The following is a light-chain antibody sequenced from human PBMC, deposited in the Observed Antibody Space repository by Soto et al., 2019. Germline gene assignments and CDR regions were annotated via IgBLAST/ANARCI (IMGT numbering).Light chain of an antibody. J-gene: IGKJ1*01. Sequence: EIVLTQSPGTLSLSPGERATLSCRANQTVSRNYLAWYQQKPGQTPRLLIYSASNKATVIPDRFRGSGSGTDFTLTITRLEPEDFGVYYCLQYATSRRTFGQGTKVDIK. CDR3: LQYATSRRT. CDR1: QTVSRNY. V-gene: IGKV3-20*01. CDR2: SAS.